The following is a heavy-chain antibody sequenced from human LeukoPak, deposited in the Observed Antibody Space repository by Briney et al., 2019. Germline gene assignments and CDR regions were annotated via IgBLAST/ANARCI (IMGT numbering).Heavy chain of an antibody. CDR2: IRSTANGYAT. Sequence: PGGSLRLSCAASGFTFSGSALHWVRQASGKGLEWVGRIRSTANGYATAYAASVKGSFTISRDDSNNTAYLQMNSLKTEDTAVYYCTSGIPDYWGQGTLVTVSS. J-gene: IGHJ4*02. CDR3: TSGIPDY. V-gene: IGHV3-73*01. CDR1: GFTFSGSA. D-gene: IGHD1-26*01.